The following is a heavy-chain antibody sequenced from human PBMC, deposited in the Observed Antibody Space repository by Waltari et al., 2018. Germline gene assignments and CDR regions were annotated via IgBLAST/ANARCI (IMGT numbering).Heavy chain of an antibody. D-gene: IGHD1-1*01. CDR3: VRNLKTTLWD. V-gene: IGHV3-7*01. CDR1: GFTFSSNW. Sequence: EVQLVESGGGLVQPGGSLRLSCVTYGFTFSSNWMTWVRQAPGKGREWVANIKEDGTEKYYVDSVKGRFTISRDIAENSLYLQMDSLRAEDTAVYYCVRNLKTTLWDWCQGTLVTVSS. CDR2: IKEDGTEK. J-gene: IGHJ4*02.